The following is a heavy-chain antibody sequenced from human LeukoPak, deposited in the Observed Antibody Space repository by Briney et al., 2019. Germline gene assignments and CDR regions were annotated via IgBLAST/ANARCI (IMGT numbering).Heavy chain of an antibody. V-gene: IGHV3-30*04. CDR3: ARDMRSGSSRIFDY. D-gene: IGHD6-13*01. CDR2: ISYDGSNK. J-gene: IGHJ4*02. CDR1: GFTFSSYA. Sequence: GGSLRLSCAASGFTFSSYAMHWVRQAPGKGLEWGAVISYDGSNKYYADSVKGRFTISRDNSKNTLYLQMNSLRAEDTAVYYCARDMRSGSSRIFDYWGQGTLVTVSS.